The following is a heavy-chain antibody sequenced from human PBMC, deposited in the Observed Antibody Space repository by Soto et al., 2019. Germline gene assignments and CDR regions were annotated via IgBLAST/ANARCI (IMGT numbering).Heavy chain of an antibody. Sequence: QVQLVQSGAEVKKPGASVKVSCKASGYTFTSYDINWVRQATGQGLEWMGWMNPNSGNTGYAQKCEGRVTMTRKTSISTAYMELSSLRSEETAVYYCARVGCSSTSCYFAFDIWGQGTMVTVSS. D-gene: IGHD2-2*01. J-gene: IGHJ3*02. CDR3: ARVGCSSTSCYFAFDI. CDR1: GYTFTSYD. V-gene: IGHV1-8*01. CDR2: MNPNSGNT.